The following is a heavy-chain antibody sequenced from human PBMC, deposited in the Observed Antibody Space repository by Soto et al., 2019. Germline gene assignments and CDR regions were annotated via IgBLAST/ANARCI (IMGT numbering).Heavy chain of an antibody. J-gene: IGHJ4*02. CDR1: GWRFTPHY. CDR3: ARDGNFALRGYSFGFDF. D-gene: IGHD5-18*01. V-gene: IGHV1-2*06. CDR2: MNVGTGGT. Sequence: VAEKVPCQDSGWRFTPHYLLWLRPAPGQGVEWMGRMNVGTGGTTYAHKFQGRGTMTRDTSIRTAYLEVSSVKSDDTAMYYCARDGNFALRGYSFGFDFWGQGTLVTVSS.